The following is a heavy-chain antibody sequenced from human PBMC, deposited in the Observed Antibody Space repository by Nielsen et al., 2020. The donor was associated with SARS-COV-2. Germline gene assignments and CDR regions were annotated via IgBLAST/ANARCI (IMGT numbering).Heavy chain of an antibody. D-gene: IGHD3-10*01. CDR3: ARTLGRQALPLWFGESHTDY. V-gene: IGHV4-59*12. CDR2: IYYSGST. Sequence: PGKGLEWIGYIYYSGSTNYNPSLKSRVTISVDTSKNQFSLKLSSVTAADTAVYYCARTLGRQALPLWFGESHTDYWGQGTLVTVSS. J-gene: IGHJ4*02.